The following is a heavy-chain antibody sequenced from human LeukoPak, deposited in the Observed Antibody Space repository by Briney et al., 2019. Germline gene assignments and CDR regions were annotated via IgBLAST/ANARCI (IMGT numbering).Heavy chain of an antibody. J-gene: IGHJ4*02. CDR1: GFTFSSYG. CDR3: VRDARYTPEW. Sequence: GGSLRLSCAASGFTFSSYGMHWVRQAPGKGLEWVAVISYDGSNKYYADSVKGRFTMSRDNAKSTLYLQMNSLRAEDTAVYYCVRDARYTPEWWGQGTLVTVSS. CDR2: ISYDGSNK. D-gene: IGHD3-3*01. V-gene: IGHV3-30*03.